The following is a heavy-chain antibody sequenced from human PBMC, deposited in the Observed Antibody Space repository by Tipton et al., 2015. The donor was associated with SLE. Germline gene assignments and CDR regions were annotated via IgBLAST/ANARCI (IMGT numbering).Heavy chain of an antibody. J-gene: IGHJ4*02. CDR3: ARGDVD. D-gene: IGHD5-24*01. Sequence: PGLVKPSETLSLTCTVSGGSISFDYWSWIRQSAGRGLEWIGRIYSSGSANYNPALISRVSMSVDISKNQFFLTLRSVTAADTAVYFCARGDVDWGQGTLVTVSS. V-gene: IGHV4-4*07. CDR2: IYSSGSA. CDR1: GGSISFDY.